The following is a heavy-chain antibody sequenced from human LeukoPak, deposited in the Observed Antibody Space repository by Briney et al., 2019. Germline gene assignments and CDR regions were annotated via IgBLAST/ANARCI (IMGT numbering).Heavy chain of an antibody. J-gene: IGHJ6*03. V-gene: IGHV1-69*05. CDR2: IIPIFGTA. Sequence: EASVKVSCKASGGTFSSYAISWVRQAPGQGLEWMGRIIPIFGTANYAQKFQGRVTITTDESTSTAYMELSSPRSEDTAVYYCASGSAQIAVAGTMDYYYYYMDVWGKGTTVTVSS. D-gene: IGHD6-19*01. CDR1: GGTFSSYA. CDR3: ASGSAQIAVAGTMDYYYYYMDV.